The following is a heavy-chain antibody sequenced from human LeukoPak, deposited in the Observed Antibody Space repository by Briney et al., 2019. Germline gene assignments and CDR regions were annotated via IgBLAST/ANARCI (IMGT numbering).Heavy chain of an antibody. J-gene: IGHJ4*02. CDR3: ARVIQLWSGGADY. CDR2: INHSGST. Sequence: SETLSLTCAVYGGSFSGYYWSWIRQPPGKGLEWIGEINHSGSTNYNPSLKRRVTISVDTSKNQFSLKLSSVTAADTAVYYCARVIQLWSGGADYWGQGTLVTVSS. CDR1: GGSFSGYY. D-gene: IGHD5-18*01. V-gene: IGHV4-34*01.